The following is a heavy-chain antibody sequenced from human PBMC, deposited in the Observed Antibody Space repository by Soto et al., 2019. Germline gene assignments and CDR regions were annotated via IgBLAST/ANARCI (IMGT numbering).Heavy chain of an antibody. Sequence: GASVKVSFKACGGTFSSYAISWLRQAPGQGLEWMGGIIPIFGTANYAQKFQGRVTITADESTSTAYMELSSLRSEDTAVYYCARGPGIFRMDVWGQGTTVTVS. CDR1: GGTFSSYA. J-gene: IGHJ6*02. V-gene: IGHV1-69*13. CDR2: IIPIFGTA. CDR3: ARGPGIFRMDV. D-gene: IGHD3-3*01.